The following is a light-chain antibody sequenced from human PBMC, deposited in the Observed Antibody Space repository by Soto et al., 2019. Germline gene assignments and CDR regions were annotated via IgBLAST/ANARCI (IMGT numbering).Light chain of an antibody. CDR3: SSYAGSYNWV. CDR2: EVS. J-gene: IGLJ3*02. V-gene: IGLV2-8*01. CDR1: SSDIGGYKY. Sequence: QSVLSQPPSASGSPGQSVTIYCTGTSSDIGGYKYVSWYQQHTVKAPKPLIYEVSKRPSGVPDRFSGSKSGNTASLTVSELQSADEADYYCSSYAGSYNWVFGGGTKLTVL.